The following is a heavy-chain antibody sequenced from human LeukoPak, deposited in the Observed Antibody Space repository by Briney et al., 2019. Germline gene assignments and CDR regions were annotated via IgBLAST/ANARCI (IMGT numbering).Heavy chain of an antibody. D-gene: IGHD6-19*01. J-gene: IGHJ4*02. Sequence: SVKVSCKASGGTFSSYAISWVRQAPGQGLKWMGGIIPIFGTANYAQKFQGRVTITADESTSTAYMELSSLRSEDTAVYYCARDGAVAGYFDYWGQGTLVTVSS. CDR3: ARDGAVAGYFDY. CDR1: GGTFSSYA. CDR2: IIPIFGTA. V-gene: IGHV1-69*13.